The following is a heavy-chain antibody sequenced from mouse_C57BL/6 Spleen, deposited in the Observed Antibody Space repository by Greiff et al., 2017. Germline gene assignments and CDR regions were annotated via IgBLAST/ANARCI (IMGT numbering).Heavy chain of an antibody. V-gene: IGHV1-50*01. CDR3: ARGRQYAMDY. CDR2: IDPSGSYT. Sequence: VQLQQPGAELVKPGASVKLSCKASGFTFTSYWMQWVKQRPGQGLEWIGEIDPSGSYTNYTQKFKGKVTLTVDTSASTAYMQLSSLTSEDSAVYYCARGRQYAMDYGGQGTSVTVSS. J-gene: IGHJ4*01. D-gene: IGHD6-1*01. CDR1: GFTFTSYW.